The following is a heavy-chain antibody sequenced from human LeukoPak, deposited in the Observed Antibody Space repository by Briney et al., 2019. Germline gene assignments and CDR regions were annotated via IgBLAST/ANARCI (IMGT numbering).Heavy chain of an antibody. D-gene: IGHD6-13*01. CDR2: INPNSGGT. Sequence: ASVKVSCKASGYTFTGYYMHWVRQAPGQGLEWMGRINPNSGGTNYAQKFQGRVTMTRDTSISTAYMELSRLRSDDTAVYYCAREGTGYSSSWSNWFDPWGQGTLVTVSS. J-gene: IGHJ5*02. V-gene: IGHV1-2*06. CDR1: GYTFTGYY. CDR3: AREGTGYSSSWSNWFDP.